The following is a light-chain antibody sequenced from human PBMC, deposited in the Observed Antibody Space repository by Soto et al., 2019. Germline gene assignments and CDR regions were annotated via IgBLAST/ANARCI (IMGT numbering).Light chain of an antibody. CDR1: QSVSSN. CDR2: GAS. Sequence: EIVMTQSPATLSVSPGERATLSCRASQSVSSNLAWYQQKPGQAPGLLIYGASTRATGIPARFSGSRSGTEFTLTISSLQSEDFAVYYCQQYNNWPRTFGQGTKVGIK. J-gene: IGKJ1*01. CDR3: QQYNNWPRT. V-gene: IGKV3-15*01.